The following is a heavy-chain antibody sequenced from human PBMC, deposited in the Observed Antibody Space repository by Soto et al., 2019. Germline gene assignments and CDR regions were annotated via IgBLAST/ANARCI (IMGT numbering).Heavy chain of an antibody. Sequence: EVQLLESGGGLVQPGGSLRLSCAASGFSFSTYSMSWVRQAPGKGLEWVSAISGRGDSTYHADSVKGRFTISRDNSKNTLYLQMNSLRADDTAIYYCAKVAVCSRASCPDWLDPWGQGILVTVSS. V-gene: IGHV3-23*01. CDR3: AKVAVCSRASCPDWLDP. CDR2: ISGRGDST. J-gene: IGHJ5*02. CDR1: GFSFSTYS. D-gene: IGHD3-10*02.